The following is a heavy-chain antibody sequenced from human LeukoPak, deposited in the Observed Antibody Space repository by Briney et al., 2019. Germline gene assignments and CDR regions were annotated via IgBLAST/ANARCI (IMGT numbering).Heavy chain of an antibody. CDR3: ARVIANYYGSGSYAFDI. D-gene: IGHD3-10*01. CDR2: ISSSSSYI. CDR1: GFTFSSYS. J-gene: IGHJ3*02. Sequence: GGSLRLSCAASGFTFSSYSMNWVRQAPGKGLEWVSYISSSSSYIYYADSVKGRFTISRDNAKNSLYLQMNSLRAEDTAVYYCARVIANYYGSGSYAFDIWGQGTMVTVSS. V-gene: IGHV3-21*05.